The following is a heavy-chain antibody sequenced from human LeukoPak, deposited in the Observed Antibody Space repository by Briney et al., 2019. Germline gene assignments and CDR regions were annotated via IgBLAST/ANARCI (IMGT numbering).Heavy chain of an antibody. CDR1: GFTLFCYW. Sequence: SGGAPRLSRVGSGFTLFCYWMTLGRPAPGKGLEWVANIKDDGSEKYSVDSVKGRFTISRDNAKNLLYLQMSSLRAEDTAVYYCARARIDYWGQGTLVTVSS. D-gene: IGHD1-14*01. V-gene: IGHV3-7*04. J-gene: IGHJ4*02. CDR2: IKDDGSEK. CDR3: ARARIDY.